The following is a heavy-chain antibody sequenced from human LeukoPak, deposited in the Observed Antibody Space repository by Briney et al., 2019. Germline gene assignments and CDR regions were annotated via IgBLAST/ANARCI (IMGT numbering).Heavy chain of an antibody. J-gene: IGHJ1*01. CDR2: INHSGST. CDR1: GGSFSGYY. Sequence: PSETLSLTCAVYGGSFSGYYWSWIRQPPGKGLEWIGEINHSGSTNYNPSLKSRVTISVDTSKNQFSLKLSSVTAADTAVYYCARDSSGWYRFQHWGQGTLVTVSS. CDR3: ARDSSGWYRFQH. D-gene: IGHD6-19*01. V-gene: IGHV4-34*01.